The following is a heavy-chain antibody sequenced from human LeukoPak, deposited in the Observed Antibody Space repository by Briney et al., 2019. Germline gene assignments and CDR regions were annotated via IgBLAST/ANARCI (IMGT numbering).Heavy chain of an antibody. CDR3: AKKGQADDDGKPD. CDR2: INRGVGST. Sequence: TGGSLRLSCAASGFTFGIYDLSWVRQAPGKGLECVSAINRGVGSTYYADSVKGRFTISRDNSKNTLYLQMNNLRADDTAVYYCAKKGQADDDGKPDWGQGTLVTVSS. CDR1: GFTFGIYD. V-gene: IGHV3-23*01. J-gene: IGHJ4*02. D-gene: IGHD1-1*01.